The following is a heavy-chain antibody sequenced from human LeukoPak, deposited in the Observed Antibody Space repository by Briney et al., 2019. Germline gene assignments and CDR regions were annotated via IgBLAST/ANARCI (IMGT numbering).Heavy chain of an antibody. J-gene: IGHJ6*02. V-gene: IGHV3-74*01. CDR1: GFRFSSYA. D-gene: IGHD3-9*01. CDR2: INGDGRNI. CDR3: TRDLMDYDVSTGLHHYYMDV. Sequence: PGGSLRLSCAASGFRFSSYAMSWVRQAPGKGLEWVSRINGDGRNINYADSVRGRFTISRDNAKNTLYLQMNTLRVEDTAVYYCTRDLMDYDVSTGLHHYYMDVWGQGTTVTVSS.